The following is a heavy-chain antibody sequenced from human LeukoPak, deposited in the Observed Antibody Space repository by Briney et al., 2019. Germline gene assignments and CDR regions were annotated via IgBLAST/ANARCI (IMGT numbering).Heavy chain of an antibody. Sequence: SSETLSLTCTVSGLGLGHLSYYWGWIRQPPGKGLEWIGYISDSGSTNYNPSLKSRVTMSVDSSNTEFSLRLNSVTAADTAVYYWARVFRGAVTSNWFHPWGQGTLVTVSS. D-gene: IGHD4-17*01. J-gene: IGHJ5*02. CDR3: ARVFRGAVTSNWFHP. CDR1: GLGLGHLSYY. CDR2: ISDSGST. V-gene: IGHV4-61*01.